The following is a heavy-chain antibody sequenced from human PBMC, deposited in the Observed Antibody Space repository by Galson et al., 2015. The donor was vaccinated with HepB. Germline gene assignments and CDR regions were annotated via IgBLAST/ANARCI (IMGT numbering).Heavy chain of an antibody. J-gene: IGHJ4*02. Sequence: CAISGDSVSSNSASWNWIRQSPSRGLEWLGMTYYRSKWYYDYAVSVKSRMSINPDTSKNQFSLNLSFVTAADTALYYCASASVYCRDGSCFDWGQGTLVAVSS. CDR2: TYYRSKWYY. CDR1: GDSVSSNSAS. CDR3: ASASVYCRDGSCFD. D-gene: IGHD2-15*01. V-gene: IGHV6-1*01.